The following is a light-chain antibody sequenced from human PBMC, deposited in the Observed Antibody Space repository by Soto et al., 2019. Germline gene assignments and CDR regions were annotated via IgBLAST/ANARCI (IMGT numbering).Light chain of an antibody. CDR3: QQYFDPLHT. Sequence: DIQMTQSPSSLSASVGDRVTITCRASQSISSYLNWYQQKPGKAPKLLIYAASSLQSGVPSRFSGSGSGTDFTLTISSLQAEDVAVYYCQQYFDPLHTFGGGTKVDIK. CDR2: AAS. J-gene: IGKJ4*01. CDR1: QSISSY. V-gene: IGKV1-39*01.